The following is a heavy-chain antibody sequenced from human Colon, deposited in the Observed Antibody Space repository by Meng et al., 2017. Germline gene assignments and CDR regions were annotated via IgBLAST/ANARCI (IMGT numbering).Heavy chain of an antibody. CDR3: ARERVATTAVDF. Sequence: VGVRVSGSSMKLSCKAAGVTFNNDAFNWVRQAPGQGLEWMGEIIPIFGKTNYAQKFQGRVTITADGSTITSFMELSSLISEDSAVYYCARERVATTAVDFWGLGTLVTVSS. V-gene: IGHV1-69*01. CDR1: GVTFNNDA. J-gene: IGHJ4*02. D-gene: IGHD1-1*01. CDR2: IIPIFGKT.